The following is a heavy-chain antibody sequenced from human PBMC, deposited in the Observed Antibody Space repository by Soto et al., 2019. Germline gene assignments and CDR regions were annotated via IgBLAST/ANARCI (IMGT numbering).Heavy chain of an antibody. V-gene: IGHV6-1*01. D-gene: IGHD2-15*01. Sequence: PSQTLSLTCVISGDSVSSNSAAWNWIRQSPSRGLEWLGRTYYRSKWYNDYAVSVKSRITINPDTSKNQFSLQLNSVTPEDTAVYYCARGKPHYCSGGSCYQYNWFDPWGQGTLVTVSS. CDR3: ARGKPHYCSGGSCYQYNWFDP. CDR2: TYYRSKWYN. CDR1: GDSVSSNSAA. J-gene: IGHJ5*02.